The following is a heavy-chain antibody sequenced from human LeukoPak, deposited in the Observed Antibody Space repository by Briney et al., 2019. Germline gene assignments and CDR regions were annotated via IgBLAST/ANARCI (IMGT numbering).Heavy chain of an antibody. CDR3: AKVRSLSLAATEPLDY. CDR1: GFTFDDYA. Sequence: GGSLRLSCAASGFTFDDYAMHWVRHAPGKGLEWVSGITWNNGFIEYADSVKGRFTISRDNAKNSLILQMNSLRPEDTALYYCAKVRSLSLAATEPLDYWGQGTLVTVSS. CDR2: ITWNNGFI. J-gene: IGHJ4*02. D-gene: IGHD6-6*01. V-gene: IGHV3-9*01.